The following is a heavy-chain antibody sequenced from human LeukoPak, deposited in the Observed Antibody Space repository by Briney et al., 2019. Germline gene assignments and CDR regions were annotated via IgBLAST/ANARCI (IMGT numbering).Heavy chain of an antibody. D-gene: IGHD3-22*01. J-gene: IGHJ4*02. V-gene: IGHV1-18*01. CDR3: ARDVKYYYDSSGYYRYFDY. CDR2: ISAYNGNT. Sequence: ASVKVSCKASGYTFTSYGISWVRQAPGQGLEWMGWISAYNGNTNYAQKLQARVTMTTDTSTSTAYMELRSLRSDDTAVYYCARDVKYYYDSSGYYRYFDYWGQGTLVTVSS. CDR1: GYTFTSYG.